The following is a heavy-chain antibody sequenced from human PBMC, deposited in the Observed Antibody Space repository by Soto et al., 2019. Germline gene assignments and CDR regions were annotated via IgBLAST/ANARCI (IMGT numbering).Heavy chain of an antibody. CDR1: GCTFSSYG. CDR3: APHCSGTSCLDH. J-gene: IGHJ5*02. CDR2: ISDDENDK. Sequence: GAVRLSWAACGCTFSSYGMHWVRQAPGKGLEWVAIISDDENDKKYADSVKGRFTISRDNSKNTLYLRMNSLRTEDTAVYYCAPHCSGTSCLDHWGQGTLVTVS. V-gene: IGHV3-30*03. D-gene: IGHD2-2*01.